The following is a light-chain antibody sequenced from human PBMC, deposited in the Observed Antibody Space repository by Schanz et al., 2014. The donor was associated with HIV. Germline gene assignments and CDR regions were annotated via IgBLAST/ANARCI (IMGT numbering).Light chain of an antibody. J-gene: IGLJ3*02. CDR3: CSSAGSSTFEV. V-gene: IGLV2-8*01. CDR2: EVT. Sequence: QSALTQPPSASGSPGQSVTISCTGTSSDVGDYDFVSWYQQHPGKAPKLLIYEVTKWPSGVPDRFSGSKSGNTASLTISELRAEDEADYYCCSSAGSSTFEVFGGGTKLTVL. CDR1: SSDVGDYDF.